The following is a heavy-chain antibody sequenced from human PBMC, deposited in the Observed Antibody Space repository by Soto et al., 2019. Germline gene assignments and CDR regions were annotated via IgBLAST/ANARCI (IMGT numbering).Heavy chain of an antibody. D-gene: IGHD3-3*01. V-gene: IGHV1-2*02. CDR3: ARGGGTILAPLP. Sequence: ASVKVSCKASGYTFTGYFMHWVRQAPGQGLEWMGWINPDSGATKYAQKFQGRVTLSRDTSIRTAYMELSGLRSDDTAVYYCARGGGTILAPLPWGQGTLVTSPQ. CDR1: GYTFTGYF. J-gene: IGHJ5*02. CDR2: INPDSGAT.